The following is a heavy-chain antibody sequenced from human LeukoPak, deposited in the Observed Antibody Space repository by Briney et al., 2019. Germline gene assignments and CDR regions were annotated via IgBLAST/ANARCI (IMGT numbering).Heavy chain of an antibody. V-gene: IGHV1-2*02. Sequence: GASVKVSCKASGYTFTGYYMHWVRQAPGQGLEWMGWINPNSGGTNYAQKFQGRATMTRDTSISTAYMELSRLRSDDTAVYYCARGVQLWLRAHPLDYWGQGTLVTVSS. D-gene: IGHD5-18*01. CDR3: ARGVQLWLRAHPLDY. CDR2: INPNSGGT. J-gene: IGHJ4*02. CDR1: GYTFTGYY.